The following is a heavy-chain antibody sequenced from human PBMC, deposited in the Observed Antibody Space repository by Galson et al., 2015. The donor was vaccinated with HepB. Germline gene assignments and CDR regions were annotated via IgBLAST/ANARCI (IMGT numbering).Heavy chain of an antibody. V-gene: IGHV1-24*01. Sequence: SVKVSCKVSGYTLTELSMHWVRQAPGKGLEWMGGFDPEDGETIYAQKFQGRVTMTEDTSTDTAYMELSSLRSEDTAVYYCATLLGNAYSSSWYVWGQGTLVTVSS. CDR1: GYTLTELS. CDR2: FDPEDGET. J-gene: IGHJ4*02. D-gene: IGHD6-13*01. CDR3: ATLLGNAYSSSWYV.